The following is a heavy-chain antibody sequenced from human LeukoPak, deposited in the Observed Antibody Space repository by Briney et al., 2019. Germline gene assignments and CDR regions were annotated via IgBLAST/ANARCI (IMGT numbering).Heavy chain of an antibody. J-gene: IGHJ4*02. D-gene: IGHD1-26*01. CDR2: IKPNSGGT. CDR3: ARVRSGSFFDY. Sequence: ASVKVSCKASGYTFTGYYMHWVRQAPGQGLEWMGRIKPNSGGTNYAQKFQGRVTMNRDTSISTAYMELSRLRSDDTAVYYCARVRSGSFFDYWGQGTLVTASS. V-gene: IGHV1-2*06. CDR1: GYTFTGYY.